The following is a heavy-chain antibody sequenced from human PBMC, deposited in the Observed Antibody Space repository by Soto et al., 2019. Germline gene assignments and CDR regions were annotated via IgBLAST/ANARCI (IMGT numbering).Heavy chain of an antibody. CDR2: VCLGGDVS. V-gene: IGHV3-23*01. CDR1: GFTFSSCV. J-gene: IGHJ3*01. D-gene: IGHD1-1*01. CDR3: LRRALTATNNWGAFDV. Sequence: PGGSLRLSCAASGFTFSSCVMYWVRQAPGKGLEWVSTVCLGGDVSPYTDSAKGRCTISRDNSTRTLHLQMHYLMAEDAAVYFFLRRALTATNNWGAFDVWGQGTVVTVSS.